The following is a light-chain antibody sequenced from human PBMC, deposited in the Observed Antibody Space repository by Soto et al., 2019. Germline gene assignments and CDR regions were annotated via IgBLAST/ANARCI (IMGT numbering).Light chain of an antibody. V-gene: IGLV2-14*01. Sequence: QSVLNKPASVSGSPREAIPISCTGTSSDVGGYNYVSWYQQHPGKAPKLMIYDVSNRPSGVSNRFSGSKSGNTASLTISGLQAEDEADYYCSSYTSSSTLYVFGTGTKVTVL. CDR2: DVS. CDR1: SSDVGGYNY. CDR3: SSYTSSSTLYV. J-gene: IGLJ1*01.